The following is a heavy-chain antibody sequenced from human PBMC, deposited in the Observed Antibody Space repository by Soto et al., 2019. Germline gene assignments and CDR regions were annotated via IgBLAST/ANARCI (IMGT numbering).Heavy chain of an antibody. V-gene: IGHV3-21*01. CDR1: GFSFSTYS. J-gene: IGHJ4*02. CDR2: ICSSSSYI. CDR3: ARGAWQLVPTDRFFDY. D-gene: IGHD6-6*01. Sequence: TGGSLRLSCVGSGFSFSTYSMNWVRQAPGKGLEWVSSICSSSSYIYYADSVKGRFTISRDNAKNSLYLQMNSLRAEDTAVYYCARGAWQLVPTDRFFDYWGQGTLVTVSS.